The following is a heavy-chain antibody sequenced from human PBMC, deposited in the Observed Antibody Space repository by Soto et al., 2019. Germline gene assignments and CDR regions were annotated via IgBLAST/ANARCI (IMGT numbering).Heavy chain of an antibody. CDR3: ARVVVPATIGGYYYGVGV. J-gene: IGHJ6*02. Sequence: GGSLRLSCVVSGFTFSDYALNWVRQAPGKGLEWVAVTSYDGSNSYYADSVKGRFTISRDNSKNTLYLQMNGLRAEDTAVYYCARVVVPATIGGYYYGVGVWGQGTTVTVSS. D-gene: IGHD2-2*02. CDR2: TSYDGSNS. V-gene: IGHV3-30-3*01. CDR1: GFTFSDYA.